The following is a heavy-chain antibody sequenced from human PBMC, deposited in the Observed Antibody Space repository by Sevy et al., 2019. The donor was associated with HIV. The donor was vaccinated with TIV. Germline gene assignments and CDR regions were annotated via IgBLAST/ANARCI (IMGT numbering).Heavy chain of an antibody. CDR1: GFTFNDHV. J-gene: IGHJ4*02. Sequence: GGSLRLSCAASGFTFNDHVMSWVRQAPGKGLEWVSTIGSRGGNTYYGDSVKGRFIISRDTSKNTLFLQMSSLRAEDTAVYYCARSYYYGSGVYYNAFDYWGQGTLATVSS. D-gene: IGHD3-10*01. CDR2: IGSRGGNT. CDR3: ARSYYYGSGVYYNAFDY. V-gene: IGHV3-23*01.